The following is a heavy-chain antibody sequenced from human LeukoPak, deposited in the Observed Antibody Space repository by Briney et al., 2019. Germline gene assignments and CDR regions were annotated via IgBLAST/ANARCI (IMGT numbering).Heavy chain of an antibody. J-gene: IGHJ4*02. V-gene: IGHV4-59*08. CDR1: GGSVTSYY. Sequence: PSETLSLTCTVSGGSVTSYYWSWIRQPPGKGLEWIGYIYYTESTNYNPSLKSRVTISVDTSKNQFSLKLSSVTAADTAMYYCARHIGGVDYYWGQGALVTVSS. CDR3: ARHIGGVDYY. CDR2: IYYTEST. D-gene: IGHD2-8*01.